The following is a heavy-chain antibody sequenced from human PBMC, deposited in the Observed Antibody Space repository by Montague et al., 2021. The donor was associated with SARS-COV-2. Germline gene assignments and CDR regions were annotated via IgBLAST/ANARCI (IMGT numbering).Heavy chain of an antibody. Sequence: SETLSLTCAVHGGSFSTYSWNWIRQPPGKGLERIGEIHHGGSTNYNPSLKGRVTISADTSKNKFSLKLTSVAAADTAVYYCARLGDGVVPSPILGVGPYYSYYYMDVWGKGTTVTVSS. CDR2: IHHGGST. CDR1: GGSFSTYS. V-gene: IGHV4-34*01. CDR3: ARLGDGVVPSPILGVGPYYSYYYMDV. J-gene: IGHJ6*03. D-gene: IGHD3-10*01.